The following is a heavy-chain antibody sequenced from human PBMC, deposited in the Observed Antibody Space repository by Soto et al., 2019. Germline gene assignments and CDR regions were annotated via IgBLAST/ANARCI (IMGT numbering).Heavy chain of an antibody. V-gene: IGHV2-5*02. CDR1: GFSLTTNGMG. Sequence: QITLKESGPTLVKPTQTLTLTCTFSGFSLTTNGMGVGWIRQPPGKALEWLGIIYWDDDNRYSPSLKTRLTTTKHTSTNQVDLTVTNIHPLDTATYYWASRRFVPGCTPYLDVWGKGTRVTFSS. J-gene: IGHJ6*03. D-gene: IGHD3-10*02. CDR3: ASRRFVPGCTPYLDV. CDR2: IYWDDDN.